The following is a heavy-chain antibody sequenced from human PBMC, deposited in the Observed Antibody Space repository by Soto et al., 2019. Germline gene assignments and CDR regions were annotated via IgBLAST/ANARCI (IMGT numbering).Heavy chain of an antibody. D-gene: IGHD6-6*01. V-gene: IGHV1-69*05. CDR2: IIPIFGTA. J-gene: IGHJ6*02. CDR3: ARVRDVSSSYYYYGMDV. Sequence: GASVKVSCKASGGTFSSYAIIWVRQAPGQGLEWMGGIIPIFGTANYAQKFQGRVTMTRDTSTSTVYMELSSLRSEDTAVYYCARVRDVSSSYYYYGMDVWGQGTTVTVSS. CDR1: GGTFSSYA.